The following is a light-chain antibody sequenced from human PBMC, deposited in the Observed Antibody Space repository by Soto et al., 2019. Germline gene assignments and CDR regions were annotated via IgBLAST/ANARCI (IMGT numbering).Light chain of an antibody. CDR1: SSNFGSGR. CDR2: NYN. V-gene: IGLV1-44*01. Sequence: QSVLTQPPSASGTPGQRVTISCSGGSSNFGSGRNVNWYQQLPGTAPKLLIYNYNQRPSGVPDRFSGSKSGTSASLAISGLQSEDEADYYCSSWDDSLNGYVFGTGTKVTVL. J-gene: IGLJ1*01. CDR3: SSWDDSLNGYV.